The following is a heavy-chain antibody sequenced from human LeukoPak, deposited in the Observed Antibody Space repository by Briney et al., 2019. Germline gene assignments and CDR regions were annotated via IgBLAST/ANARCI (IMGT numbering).Heavy chain of an antibody. CDR2: ISWNSGSI. V-gene: IGHV3-9*01. CDR3: AKDIKIDYYGSGSYYNGVDY. Sequence: GGSLRLSCAASGFTFDDYAMHWVRQAPGKGLEWVSGISWNSGSIGYADPVKGRFTISRDNAKNSLYLQMNSLRAEDTALYYCAKDIKIDYYGSGSYYNGVDYWGQGTLVTVSS. J-gene: IGHJ4*02. CDR1: GFTFDDYA. D-gene: IGHD3-10*01.